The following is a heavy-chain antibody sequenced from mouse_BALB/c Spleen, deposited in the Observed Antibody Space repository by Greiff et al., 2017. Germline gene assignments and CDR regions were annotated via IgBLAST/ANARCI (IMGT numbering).Heavy chain of an antibody. CDR3: ARGGRYDVDY. CDR1: GFTFSDYY. CDR2: ISDGGSYT. Sequence: EVQLVESGGGLVKPGGSLKLSCAASGFTFSDYYMYWVRQTPEKRLEWVATISDGGSYTYYPDSVKGRFTISRDNAKNNLYLQMSSLKSEDTAMYYCARGGRYDVDYWGQGTTLTVSS. V-gene: IGHV5-4*02. D-gene: IGHD2-14*01. J-gene: IGHJ2*01.